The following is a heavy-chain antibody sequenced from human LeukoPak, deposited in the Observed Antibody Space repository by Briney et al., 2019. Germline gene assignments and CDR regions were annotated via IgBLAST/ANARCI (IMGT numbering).Heavy chain of an antibody. Sequence: SVKVSCKASGGTFSSYAISWVRQAPGQGLGWMGGIIPIFGTANYAQKFQGRVTITADESTSTAYMELSSLRSEDTAVYYCARGGVNYYDSSGYEDAFDIWGQGTMVTVSS. V-gene: IGHV1-69*13. J-gene: IGHJ3*02. CDR3: ARGGVNYYDSSGYEDAFDI. D-gene: IGHD3-22*01. CDR2: IIPIFGTA. CDR1: GGTFSSYA.